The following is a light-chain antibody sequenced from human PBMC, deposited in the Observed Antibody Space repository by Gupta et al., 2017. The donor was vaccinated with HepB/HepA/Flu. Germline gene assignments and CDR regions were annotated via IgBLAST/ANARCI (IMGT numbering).Light chain of an antibody. CDR2: DVS. V-gene: IGKV3-11*01. J-gene: IGKJ1*01. CDR1: QNIRTS. CDR3: QQRNTWPQT. Sequence: EIVFTQSPATLALSPGERVALSCRASQNIRTSLAWYQHKPGQPPRLLIYDVSNRATGVPARFAGSGSGTDFTLAISSLEPEDFAVYYCQQRNTWPQTFGQGTKVEI.